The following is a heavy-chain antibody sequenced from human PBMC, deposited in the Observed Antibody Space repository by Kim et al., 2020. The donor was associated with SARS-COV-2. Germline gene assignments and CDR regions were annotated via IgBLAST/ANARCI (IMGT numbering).Heavy chain of an antibody. CDR2: VRGKANNYAT. D-gene: IGHD4-17*01. CDR1: GFTFTGSP. Sequence: GGSLRLSCAASGFTFTGSPMHWVRQPSGKGLEWVGRVRGKANNYATTYAASVKGRFTISRDDSKNTAYLQMNSLETEDTAVYYCVTRSGGDYAWGQGTLVTVSS. CDR3: VTRSGGDYA. J-gene: IGHJ5*02. V-gene: IGHV3-73*01.